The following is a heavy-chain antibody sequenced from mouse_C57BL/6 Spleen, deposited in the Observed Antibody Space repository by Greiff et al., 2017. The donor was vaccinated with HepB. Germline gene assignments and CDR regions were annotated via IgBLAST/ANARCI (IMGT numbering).Heavy chain of an antibody. J-gene: IGHJ4*01. CDR2: INPSTGGT. CDR1: GYSFTGYY. D-gene: IGHD2-12*01. Sequence: VHVKQSGPELVKPGASVKISCKASGYSFTGYYMNWVKQSPEKSLEWIGEINPSTGGTTYNQKFKAKATLTVDKSSSTAYMQLKSLTSEDSAVYYCATYYSPYYAMDYWGQGTSVTVSS. V-gene: IGHV1-42*01. CDR3: ATYYSPYYAMDY.